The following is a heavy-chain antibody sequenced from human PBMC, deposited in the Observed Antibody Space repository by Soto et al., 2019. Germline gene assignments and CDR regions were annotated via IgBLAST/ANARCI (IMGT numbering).Heavy chain of an antibody. D-gene: IGHD6-19*01. V-gene: IGHV1-46*01. CDR3: ARDSKVGSGWYIELNWFDP. J-gene: IGHJ5*02. CDR1: GYPFTSYY. Sequence: GPPVKVSCKASGYPFTSYYMHCVRQAPGQGLEWMGIINPSGGITSYAQKFQGRVTMTRDTSTSTVYMELSRLRSEDTAVYYCARDSKVGSGWYIELNWFDPWGQGTVVSVSS. CDR2: INPSGGIT.